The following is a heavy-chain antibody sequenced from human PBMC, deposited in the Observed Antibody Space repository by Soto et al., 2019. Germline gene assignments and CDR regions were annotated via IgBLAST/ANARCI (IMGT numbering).Heavy chain of an antibody. CDR2: IWYDGSKK. Sequence: QVQLVESGGGVVQPGGSLRLSCAASGFTLSNVGMHWVRQAPGKGLEWVAIIWYDGSKKFYGDSVRGRFTIPRDSSTNTLNLHMHNQTAEHTAGYYCARDEHMIRAVRYIMDVWGEGTTVTVAS. V-gene: IGHV3-33*01. CDR3: ARDEHMIRAVRYIMDV. CDR1: GFTLSNVG. D-gene: IGHD3-10*01. J-gene: IGHJ6*04.